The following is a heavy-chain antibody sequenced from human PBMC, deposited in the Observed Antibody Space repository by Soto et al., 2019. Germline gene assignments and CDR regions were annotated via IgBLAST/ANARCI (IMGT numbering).Heavy chain of an antibody. Sequence: PGGSLRLSCVASGVSFSSYGMHWVRQAPGKGLEWVAVISYDGSNKYYADSVRGRFTISRDNSKNTLYLQMNSLRAEDTAVYYCAKDESYYDFWGDAFDIWGQGTMVTVSS. J-gene: IGHJ3*02. CDR3: AKDESYYDFWGDAFDI. CDR1: GVSFSSYG. D-gene: IGHD3-3*01. CDR2: ISYDGSNK. V-gene: IGHV3-30*18.